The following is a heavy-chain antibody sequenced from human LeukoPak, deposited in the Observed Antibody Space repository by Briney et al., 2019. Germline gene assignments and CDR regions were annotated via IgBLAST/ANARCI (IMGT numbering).Heavy chain of an antibody. J-gene: IGHJ4*02. CDR3: ARDGEYSYGYGFDY. CDR1: GFSVNNLY. CDR2: IYSGDRT. D-gene: IGHD5-18*01. V-gene: IGHV3-66*01. Sequence: GGSLRLSCAASGFSVNNLYMSWVRQVPGKGLEWVSVIYSGDRTYYADSVKGRFTISRDTSKNTVYLQMNSLRPEETAVYYCARDGEYSYGYGFDYWGQGTLVTVSS.